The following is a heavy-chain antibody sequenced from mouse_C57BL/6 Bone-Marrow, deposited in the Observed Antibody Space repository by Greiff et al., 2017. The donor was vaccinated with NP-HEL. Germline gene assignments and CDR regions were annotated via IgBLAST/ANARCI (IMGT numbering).Heavy chain of an antibody. J-gene: IGHJ2*01. CDR2: ISDGGSYT. Sequence: EVQLQESGGGLVKPGGSLKLSCAASGFTFSSYAMSWVRQTPEKRLEWVATISDGGSYTYYPDNVKGRFTISRDNAKNNLYLQMSHLKSEDTAMYYCARGTTVDYGGQGTTLTVSS. V-gene: IGHV5-4*01. CDR1: GFTFSSYA. D-gene: IGHD1-1*01. CDR3: ARGTTVDY.